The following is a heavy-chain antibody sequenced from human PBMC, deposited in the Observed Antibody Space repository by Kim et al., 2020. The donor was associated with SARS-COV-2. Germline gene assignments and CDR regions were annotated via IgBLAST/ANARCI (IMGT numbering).Heavy chain of an antibody. V-gene: IGHV4-59*09. Sequence: YYMGSTNTTPAHKGRVTITVDTSKNQFSLQLSSVTAADTAVYYCARGFDLWGRGTLVTVSS. J-gene: IGHJ2*01. CDR3: ARGFDL. CDR2: YYMGST.